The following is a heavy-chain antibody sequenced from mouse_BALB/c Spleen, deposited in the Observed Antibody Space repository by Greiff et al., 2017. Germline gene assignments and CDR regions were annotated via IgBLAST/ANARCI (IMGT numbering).Heavy chain of an antibody. CDR3: ASEVRRLYYAMDY. Sequence: DVMLVESGGGLVQPGGSLKLSCAASGFTFSSYGMSWVRQTPDKRLELVATINSNGGSTYYPDSVKGRFTISRDNAKNTLYLQMSSLKSEDTAMYYCASEVRRLYYAMDYWGQGTSVTVSS. CDR1: GFTFSSYG. V-gene: IGHV5-6-3*01. J-gene: IGHJ4*01. D-gene: IGHD2-14*01. CDR2: INSNGGST.